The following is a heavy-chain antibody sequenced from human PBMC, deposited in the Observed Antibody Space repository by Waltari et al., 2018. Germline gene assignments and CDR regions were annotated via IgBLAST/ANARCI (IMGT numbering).Heavy chain of an antibody. CDR1: GFIFGNCN. CDR2: RSHDGRNK. Sequence: QFQLVESGGGVVQPGRSLRLSCAASGFIFGNCNMHWVRQTPGKGLQWVAARSHDGRNKDYADSVKSRFTVSRDNSNNTLYLQINSLRADDTGIYFCVKYSGFDYFFDYWGQGTLVTVSS. V-gene: IGHV3-30*18. J-gene: IGHJ4*02. D-gene: IGHD5-12*01. CDR3: VKYSGFDYFFDY.